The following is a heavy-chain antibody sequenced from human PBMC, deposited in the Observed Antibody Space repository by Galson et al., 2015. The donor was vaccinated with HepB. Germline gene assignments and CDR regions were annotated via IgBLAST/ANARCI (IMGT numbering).Heavy chain of an antibody. CDR2: ISGSGGST. D-gene: IGHD3-22*01. CDR1: GFTFSTYW. V-gene: IGHV3-23*01. CDR3: AKDRFTMIVVVITTYFDY. J-gene: IGHJ4*02. Sequence: SLRLSCAASGFTFSTYWMHWVRQTPGKGLEWVSAISGSGGSTYYADSVKGRFTISRDNSKNTLYLQMNSLRAEDTAVYYCAKDRFTMIVVVITTYFDYWGQGTLVTVSS.